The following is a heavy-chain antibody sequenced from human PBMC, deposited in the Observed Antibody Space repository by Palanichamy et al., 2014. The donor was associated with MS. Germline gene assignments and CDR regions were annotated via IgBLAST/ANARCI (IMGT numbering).Heavy chain of an antibody. CDR1: AYSISTGYY. Sequence: QVQLQESGPGLVKPSETLSLTCAVSAYSISTGYYWAWIRQPPGKGLEWIGSIYHSGTACYHPSLESRVTISIDTSKNQFSLKLTSVTAADTAIYYCARDGIYDIRYFDPWGQGTLVTVSS. CDR2: IYHSGTA. J-gene: IGHJ5*02. D-gene: IGHD3-9*01. CDR3: ARDGIYDIRYFDP. V-gene: IGHV4-38-2*02.